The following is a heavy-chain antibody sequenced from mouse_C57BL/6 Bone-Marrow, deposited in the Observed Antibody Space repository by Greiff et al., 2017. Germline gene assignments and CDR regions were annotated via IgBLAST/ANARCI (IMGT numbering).Heavy chain of an antibody. CDR3: ARDAPGDYDAMDY. J-gene: IGHJ4*01. CDR1: GFTFSDFY. Sequence: EVQLVESGGGLVQSGRSLRLSCATSGFTFSDFYMEWVRHAPGKGLEWIAASRNKANDYTTEYSASVKGRFIVSRDTSQSILYLQMNALRAEDTAIYYCARDAPGDYDAMDYWGQGTSVTVSS. V-gene: IGHV7-1*01. CDR2: SRNKANDYTT.